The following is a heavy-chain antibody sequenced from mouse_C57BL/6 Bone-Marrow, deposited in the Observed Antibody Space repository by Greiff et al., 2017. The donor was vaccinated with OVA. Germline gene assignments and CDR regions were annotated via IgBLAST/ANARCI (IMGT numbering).Heavy chain of an antibody. CDR3: AEGSNPAWFAY. CDR1: GYTFTDHT. CDR2: IYPRDGST. Sequence: QVQLQQSDAELVQPGASVKISCKVSGYTFTDHTIHWMKQRPEQGLEWIGYIYPRDGSTKYNEKFKGKATLTADKSSSTAYMELNSLTSEDSAVDFCAEGSNPAWFAYWGQGTLVTVSA. D-gene: IGHD1-1*01. V-gene: IGHV1-78*01. J-gene: IGHJ3*01.